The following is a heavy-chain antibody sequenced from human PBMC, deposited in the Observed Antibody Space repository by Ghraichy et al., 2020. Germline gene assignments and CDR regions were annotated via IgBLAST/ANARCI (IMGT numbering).Heavy chain of an antibody. Sequence: SQTLSLTCAISGDSVSSNSAAWNWIRQSPSRGLEWLGRTYYRSKWYNDYAVSVKSRITINPDTSKNQFSLQLNSVTPEDTAVYYCARESGWQHTYTKRYYYYMDVWGKGTTVTVSS. CDR2: TYYRSKWYN. D-gene: IGHD6-19*01. CDR3: ARESGWQHTYTKRYYYYMDV. V-gene: IGHV6-1*01. CDR1: GDSVSSNSAA. J-gene: IGHJ6*03.